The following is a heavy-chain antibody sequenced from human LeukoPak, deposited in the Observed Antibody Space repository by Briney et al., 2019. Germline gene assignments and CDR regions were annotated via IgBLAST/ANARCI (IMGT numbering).Heavy chain of an antibody. CDR2: IIPIFGTA. CDR1: GYTFTGYY. Sequence: SVKVSCKASGYTFTGYYMHWVRQAPGQGLEWMGGIIPIFGTANYAQKFQGRVTITADKSTSTAYMELSSLRSEDTAVYYCARAYINSGYCSGGSCYSNVAYYYYMDVWGKGTTVTVSS. J-gene: IGHJ6*03. CDR3: ARAYINSGYCSGGSCYSNVAYYYYMDV. V-gene: IGHV1-69*06. D-gene: IGHD2-15*01.